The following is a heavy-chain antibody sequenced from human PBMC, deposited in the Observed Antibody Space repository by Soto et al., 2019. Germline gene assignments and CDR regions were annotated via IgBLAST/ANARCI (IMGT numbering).Heavy chain of an antibody. CDR2: ISTYSGDT. D-gene: IGHD5-12*01. V-gene: IGHV1-18*01. J-gene: IGHJ5*02. CDR1: GYTFFTYD. CDR3: ARHHGPTTSEHWFDA. Sequence: QVHLVQSGVEVKTPGASVKVSCQASGYTFFTYDISWVRQAPGQGLEWMGWISTYSGDTKYAQKFQGRVTMTTDTSTTTPYLELRSMRSDDTAVDYCARHHGPTTSEHWFDAGGQGTLVTVSS.